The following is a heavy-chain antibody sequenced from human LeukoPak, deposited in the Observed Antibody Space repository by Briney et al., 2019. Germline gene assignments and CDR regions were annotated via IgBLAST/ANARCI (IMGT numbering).Heavy chain of an antibody. CDR1: GFTFSSYN. Sequence: GESLRLSCAASGFTFSSYNMNWVRQAPGKGLEWVSSITSSSSYIYYADSVKGRFTISRDNAKNSLYLQMNSLRAEDTAVYYCARDPYSGSYGNYYYYMDAWGKGTTVTISS. CDR2: ITSSSSYI. V-gene: IGHV3-21*01. J-gene: IGHJ6*03. CDR3: ARDPYSGSYGNYYYYMDA. D-gene: IGHD1-26*01.